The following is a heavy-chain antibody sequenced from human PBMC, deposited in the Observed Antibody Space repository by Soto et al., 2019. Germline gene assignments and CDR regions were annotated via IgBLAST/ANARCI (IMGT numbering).Heavy chain of an antibody. CDR2: ITSTGGDT. CDR1: GFTFSNFV. CDR3: TKASSDRHHMDV. V-gene: IGHV3-23*01. Sequence: GSLRLSCATSGFTFSNFVMRWVRQTPGKGLEWVSTITSTGGDTYYTDSVKGRFTISRDNSKNTLYLQMSSLRAEDTALYYCTKASSDRHHMDVWGQGTTGTVSS. J-gene: IGHJ6*02.